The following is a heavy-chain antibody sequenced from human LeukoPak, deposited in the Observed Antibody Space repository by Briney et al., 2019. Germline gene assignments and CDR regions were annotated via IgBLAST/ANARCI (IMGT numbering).Heavy chain of an antibody. CDR3: ARSGGDPLLWFGELLDY. D-gene: IGHD3-10*01. CDR2: INHSGST. J-gene: IGHJ4*02. V-gene: IGHV4-34*01. Sequence: PSETLSLTCAVYGGSFSGYYWSWIRQPPGKGLEWIGEINHSGSTNYNPSLKSRVTISVDASKNQFSLKLSSVTAADTAVYYCARSGGDPLLWFGELLDYWGQGTLVTVSS. CDR1: GGSFSGYY.